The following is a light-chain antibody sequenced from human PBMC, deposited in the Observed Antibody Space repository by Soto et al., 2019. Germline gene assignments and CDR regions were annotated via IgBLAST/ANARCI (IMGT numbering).Light chain of an antibody. CDR3: SSYTRNSVI. V-gene: IGLV2-14*01. J-gene: IGLJ2*01. CDR1: SSDVGGYNY. Sequence: QSVLTQPASVSGSPGQSITISCIGNSSDVGGYNYVSWSQHHPGKAPKLMIYEVSNRPSGVSNRFSGSKSDNTASLTISGLQAEDEADYYCSSYTRNSVIFGGGTKLTVL. CDR2: EVS.